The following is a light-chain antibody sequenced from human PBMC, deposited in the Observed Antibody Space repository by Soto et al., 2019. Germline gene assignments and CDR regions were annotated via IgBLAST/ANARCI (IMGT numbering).Light chain of an antibody. CDR1: QSVSSK. J-gene: IGKJ1*01. V-gene: IGKV3-15*01. CDR2: GAS. CDR3: QQYNNWPGT. Sequence: EIVLTQSPGTLSVSPGERATLSCRASQSVSSKLAWYQQKPGQAPRLLFYGASTGTTGIPARFSVSGSETELTLSISSLQSEDFAVYYCQQYNNWPGTFGQGTKVEIK.